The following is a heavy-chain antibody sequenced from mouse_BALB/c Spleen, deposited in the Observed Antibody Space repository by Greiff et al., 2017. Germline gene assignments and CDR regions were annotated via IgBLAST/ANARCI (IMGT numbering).Heavy chain of an antibody. CDR1: GFNFTDYY. Sequence: QVQLQQSGAELVRPGASVKLSCKASGFNFTDYYMNWVKQRPGQGLEWIGRIAPCSGGTYYNQMFKGKATLTVDTSSSTAYIQLSSLTSEDSAVYVCERGNYDGSSHHPFAYWGQGTLVTVSA. J-gene: IGHJ3*01. CDR3: ERGNYDGSSHHPFAY. CDR2: IAPCSGGT. V-gene: IGHV1-77*01. D-gene: IGHD1-1*01.